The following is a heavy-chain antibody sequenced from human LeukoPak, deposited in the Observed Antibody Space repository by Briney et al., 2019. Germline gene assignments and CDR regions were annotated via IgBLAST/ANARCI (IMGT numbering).Heavy chain of an antibody. CDR2: ISSSGLTT. CDR3: ARDTNNGLDV. V-gene: IGHV3-11*01. D-gene: IGHD1-14*01. CDR1: GFTFNDYY. J-gene: IGHJ6*02. Sequence: PGGSLRLSCAASGFTFNDYYINWIRQAPGKGLEWVSYISSSGLTTVYADSVKGRFTITRDNAHNLMSLQMNSLRPEDTAVYYCARDTNNGLDVWGRGTTVTVSS.